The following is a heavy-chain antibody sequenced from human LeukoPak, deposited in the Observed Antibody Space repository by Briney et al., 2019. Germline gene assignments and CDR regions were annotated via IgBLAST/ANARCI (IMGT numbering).Heavy chain of an antibody. D-gene: IGHD1-26*01. CDR3: ARGELRDAFDI. Sequence: ASVKVSCKASGGTFSSYAISWVRQSPGQGLEWMGRIIPILGIANYAQKFQGRVTITADKSTSTAYMELSSLRSEDTAVYYCARGELRDAFDIWGQGTMVTVSS. V-gene: IGHV1-69*04. CDR2: IIPILGIA. J-gene: IGHJ3*02. CDR1: GGTFSSYA.